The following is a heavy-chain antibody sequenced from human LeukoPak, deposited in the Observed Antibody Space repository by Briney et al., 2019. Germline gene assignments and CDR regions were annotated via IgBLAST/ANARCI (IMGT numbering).Heavy chain of an antibody. CDR3: ARPRTIVVVTAKSGSFDY. CDR2: ISYDGSNK. Sequence: PGGSLRLSCAASGFTFSSYAMHWVRQAPGKGLEWVAVISYDGSNKYYADSVKGRFTISRDNSKNTLYLQMNSLRAEDTAVYYCARPRTIVVVTAKSGSFDYWGQGTLVTVSS. D-gene: IGHD2-21*02. J-gene: IGHJ4*02. V-gene: IGHV3-30*04. CDR1: GFTFSSYA.